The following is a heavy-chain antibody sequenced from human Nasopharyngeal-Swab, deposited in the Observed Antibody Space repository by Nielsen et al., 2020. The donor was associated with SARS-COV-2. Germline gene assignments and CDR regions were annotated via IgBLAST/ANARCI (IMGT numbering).Heavy chain of an antibody. J-gene: IGHJ4*02. V-gene: IGHV3-7*01. D-gene: IGHD2-2*01. CDR1: GFTFSSYW. CDR2: IKQSGSGQ. Sequence: LSLTCAASGFTFSSYWMSWVRQAPGKRLEWVAHIKQSGSGQYYVDSVKGRFTISRDNAKNSLSLQMNSLRAEDTAVYYCARYCSTTSCPRGFDYWGQGTLVTVSS. CDR3: ARYCSTTSCPRGFDY.